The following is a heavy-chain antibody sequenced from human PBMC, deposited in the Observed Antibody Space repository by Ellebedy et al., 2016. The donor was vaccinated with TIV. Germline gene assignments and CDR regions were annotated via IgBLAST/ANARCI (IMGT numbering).Heavy chain of an antibody. CDR3: ARGFYEKFDP. V-gene: IGHV1-18*01. CDR2: ISAYNGDT. J-gene: IGHJ5*02. Sequence: AASVKVSCKASGYTFTSYGISWVRQAPGQGLEWMGWISAYNGDTNYAQKFQGRVTMTTVTVTTTAYMELRSLTSADTAVYYCARGFYEKFDPWGQGTLVTVSS. CDR1: GYTFTSYG. D-gene: IGHD2/OR15-2a*01.